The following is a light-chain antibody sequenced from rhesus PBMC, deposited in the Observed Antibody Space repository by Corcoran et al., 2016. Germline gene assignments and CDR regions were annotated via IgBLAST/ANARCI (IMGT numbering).Light chain of an antibody. V-gene: IGKV2-78*01. J-gene: IGKJ3*01. CDR3: KQTLQTPFP. CDR2: EVS. Sequence: DIVMTQTPLSLSVTPGEPASISCRSSQSLLHSNGYTYLHWYLQKPGQSPQLLNSEVSTRASGVPDRLSGGGAGTDFTLTIRRVEAEYVGVYYCKQTLQTPFPFGPGTKLDIK. CDR1: QSLLHSNGYTY.